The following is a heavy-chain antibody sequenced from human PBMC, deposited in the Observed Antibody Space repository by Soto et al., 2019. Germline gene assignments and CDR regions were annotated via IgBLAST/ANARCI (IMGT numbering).Heavy chain of an antibody. V-gene: IGHV4-31*03. J-gene: IGHJ3*02. Sequence: QVQLQESGPGLVKPSQTLSLTCTVSGGSISSGGYYWSWIRQNPGKGLEWIGYIYYSGTTNYNPSLNSRLTISVDTSKNQCSLKLNSMTAADTAVYYCARDESATDAFDIWGQGTMVTVSS. CDR3: ARDESATDAFDI. CDR2: IYYSGTT. D-gene: IGHD5-12*01. CDR1: GGSISSGGYY.